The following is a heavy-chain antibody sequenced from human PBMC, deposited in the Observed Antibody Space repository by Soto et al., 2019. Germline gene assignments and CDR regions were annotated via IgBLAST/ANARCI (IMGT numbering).Heavy chain of an antibody. CDR2: IIPIFGTA. CDR1: GGTFSSYA. Sequence: QVQLVQSGAEVKKPGSSVKVSCKASGGTFSSYAISWVRQAPGQGLEWMGGIIPIFGTANYAQKFQGRVTITADKSTSTAYMELSSLRSEDTAVYYCASVPVVPAAIPGGMDVWGQGTTVTVSS. CDR3: ASVPVVPAAIPGGMDV. D-gene: IGHD2-2*01. V-gene: IGHV1-69*06. J-gene: IGHJ6*02.